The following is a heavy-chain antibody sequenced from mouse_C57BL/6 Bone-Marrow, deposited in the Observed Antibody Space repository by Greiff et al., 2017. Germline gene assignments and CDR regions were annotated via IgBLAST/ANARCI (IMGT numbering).Heavy chain of an antibody. CDR2: IDPETGGT. Sequence: QVQLQQSGAELVRPGASVTLSCKASGYTFTDYEMHWVKQTPVHGLEGIGAIDPETGGTAYNQKFKGKAILTADKSSSTAYMELRSLTSEDSAVYYCTRYDYDAGYAMDYWGQGTSVTVSS. D-gene: IGHD2-4*01. J-gene: IGHJ4*01. CDR1: GYTFTDYE. CDR3: TRYDYDAGYAMDY. V-gene: IGHV1-15*01.